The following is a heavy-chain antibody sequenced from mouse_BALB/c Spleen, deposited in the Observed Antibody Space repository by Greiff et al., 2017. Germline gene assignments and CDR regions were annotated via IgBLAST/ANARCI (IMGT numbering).Heavy chain of an antibody. Sequence: EVKLQESGGGLVQPGGSLKLSCAASGFTFSSYGMSWVRQTPDKRLELVATINSNGGSTYYPDSVKGRFTISRDNAKNTLYLQMSSLKSEDTAMYYCARNYGNSAWFAYWGQGTLVTVSA. CDR1: GFTFSSYG. CDR2: INSNGGST. J-gene: IGHJ3*01. CDR3: ARNYGNSAWFAY. V-gene: IGHV5-6-3*01. D-gene: IGHD2-1*01.